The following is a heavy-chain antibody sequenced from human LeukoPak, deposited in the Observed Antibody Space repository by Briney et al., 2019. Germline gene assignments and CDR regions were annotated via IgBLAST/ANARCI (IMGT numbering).Heavy chain of an antibody. V-gene: IGHV3-23*01. CDR2: ISNSGGST. CDR1: GFTFSSYA. CDR3: ARDPTKIYSNYYFDY. J-gene: IGHJ4*02. D-gene: IGHD4-11*01. Sequence: GGSLRLSCAASGFTFSSYAMNWVRQAPGKGLEWVSSISNSGGSTYYADSVKGRFTISRDNSKNTLYLQMNSLRDEDTAVYYCARDPTKIYSNYYFDYWGQGTLVTVSS.